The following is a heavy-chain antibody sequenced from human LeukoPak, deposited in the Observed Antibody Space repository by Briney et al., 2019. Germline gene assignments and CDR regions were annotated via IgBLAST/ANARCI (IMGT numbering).Heavy chain of an antibody. J-gene: IGHJ3*02. D-gene: IGHD2-2*01. V-gene: IGHV3-23*01. Sequence: PGGSLRLSCAASGFTFSSYAMSWVRQAPGKGLECVSAISGSGGSTYYADSVKGRFTISRDNSKNTLYLQMNSLRAEDTAVYYCAKDGGCSSTSCYSDAFDIWGQGTMVTVSS. CDR1: GFTFSSYA. CDR2: ISGSGGST. CDR3: AKDGGCSSTSCYSDAFDI.